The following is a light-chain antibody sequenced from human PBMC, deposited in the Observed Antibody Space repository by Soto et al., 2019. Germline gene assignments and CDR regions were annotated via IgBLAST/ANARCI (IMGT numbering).Light chain of an antibody. CDR1: QSVRSW. CDR3: QHYNSAPWT. J-gene: IGKJ1*01. CDR2: DAS. Sequence: DIQMTQSPSTLSASVGDRVTITCRASQSVRSWLAWYQLRPGKAPKVLIYDASSLESGVPSRFSGSGSGTEFTLTINSLQPDDFATYYCQHYNSAPWTFGQGTNVEIK. V-gene: IGKV1-5*01.